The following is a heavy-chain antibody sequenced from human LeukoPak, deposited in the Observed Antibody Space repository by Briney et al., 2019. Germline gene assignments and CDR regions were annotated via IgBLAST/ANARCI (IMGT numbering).Heavy chain of an antibody. V-gene: IGHV3-23*01. CDR2: ISGRADST. J-gene: IGHJ4*02. D-gene: IGHD4-17*01. Sequence: GGSLRLSCAASGFVFSNYAMSWVRQAPGRGLEWVSTISGRADSTYSADSVRGRFTIHRDSYKNTLSLQMDSLRAEDTAVYYCARSPLIRESYGDKIVKFDYWGQGTLVTVSS. CDR1: GFVFSNYA. CDR3: ARSPLIRESYGDKIVKFDY.